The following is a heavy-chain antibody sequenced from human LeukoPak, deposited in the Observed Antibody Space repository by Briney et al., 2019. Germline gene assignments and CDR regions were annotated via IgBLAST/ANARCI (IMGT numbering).Heavy chain of an antibody. D-gene: IGHD6-19*01. CDR2: IYTSGST. CDR1: GGSISSGGYS. J-gene: IGHJ5*02. Sequence: SETLSLTCAVSGGSISSGGYSWSWIRQPAGKGLEWIGRIYTSGSTNYNPSLKSRVTMSVDTSKNQFSLKLSSVTAADTAVYYCARDNSSGWYNWFDPWGQGTLATVSS. V-gene: IGHV4-61*02. CDR3: ARDNSSGWYNWFDP.